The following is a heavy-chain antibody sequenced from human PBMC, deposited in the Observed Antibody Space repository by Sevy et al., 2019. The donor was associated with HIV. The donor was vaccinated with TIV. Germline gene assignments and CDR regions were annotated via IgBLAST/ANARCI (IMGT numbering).Heavy chain of an antibody. V-gene: IGHV4-61*02. CDR3: VRYYDIFTGFDY. CDR1: GGSISSASYY. CDR2: INIGGST. D-gene: IGHD3-9*01. J-gene: IGHJ4*02. Sequence: SETLSLTCTVSGGSISSASYYWSWIRQPAGKGLEWIGRINIGGSTIYNPSLKSRVTISVDTSKNQFSLRLSSVTAADTAVYYCVRYYDIFTGFDYWGQGTLVTVSS.